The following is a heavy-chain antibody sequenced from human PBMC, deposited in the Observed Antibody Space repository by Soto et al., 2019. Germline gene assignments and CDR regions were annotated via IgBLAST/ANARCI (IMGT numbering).Heavy chain of an antibody. J-gene: IGHJ6*02. CDR2: IIPIFGTA. V-gene: IGHV1-69*01. Sequence: QVQLVQSGAEVRKPGSSVRVSCKASGGSFNRHTISWVRQAPGQGLEWMGGIIPIFGTANHAQKFQGRVTIIADESTSTAYMELSSLRSEDTAVYYCARRITNHHKNYYYGMDVWGQGTTVTVSS. CDR3: ARRITNHHKNYYYGMDV. CDR1: GGSFNRHT. D-gene: IGHD2-8*01.